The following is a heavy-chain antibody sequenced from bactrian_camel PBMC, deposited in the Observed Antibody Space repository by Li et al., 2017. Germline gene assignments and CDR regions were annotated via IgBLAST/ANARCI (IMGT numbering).Heavy chain of an antibody. CDR3: ARDTDQSFWSLGLDY. CDR1: GFTVTSNT. V-gene: IGHV3S40*01. J-gene: IGHJ4*01. Sequence: VQLVESGGGLVQPGGSLRLSCAASGFTVTSNTTNWVRQAPGKGLEWVSVINSGGGTTWHSDSVKGRFTISRENAKNTVYLQMNSLKPEDTAVYYCARDTDQSFWSLGLDYWGQGTQVTVS. CDR2: INSGGGTT. D-gene: IGHD1*01.